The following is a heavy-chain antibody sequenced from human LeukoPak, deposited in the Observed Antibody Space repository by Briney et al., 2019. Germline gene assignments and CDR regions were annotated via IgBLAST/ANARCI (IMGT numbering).Heavy chain of an antibody. J-gene: IGHJ3*02. CDR2: ISSSGSTI. CDR3: ARTSRYVWGSTVDAFDI. CDR1: GFTFSSYE. D-gene: IGHD3-16*01. V-gene: IGHV3-48*03. Sequence: GGSLRLSCAASGFTFSSYEMNWVRQAPGKGLEWVSYISSSGSTIYYADSVKGRFTISRDNAKNSLYLQMNSLRAEDTAVYYCARTSRYVWGSTVDAFDIWGQGTMVTVSS.